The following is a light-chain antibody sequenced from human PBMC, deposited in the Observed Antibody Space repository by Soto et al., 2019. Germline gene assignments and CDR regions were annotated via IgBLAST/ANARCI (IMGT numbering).Light chain of an antibody. CDR2: EDN. V-gene: IGLV2-23*01. J-gene: IGLJ3*02. CDR3: CSYAGSSTWL. Sequence: QSALTQPASVSGSPGKSITISYTGTSSDVGSYNLVSWYQQHPGTAPKLMIYEDNKRASGVSNRFSGSTSGITASLTISVLQAEDEADYYCCSYAGSSTWLFGGGTKLTVL. CDR1: SSDVGSYNL.